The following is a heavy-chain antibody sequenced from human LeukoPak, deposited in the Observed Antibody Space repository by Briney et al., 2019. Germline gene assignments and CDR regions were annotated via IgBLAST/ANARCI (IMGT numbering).Heavy chain of an antibody. D-gene: IGHD3-10*01. V-gene: IGHV4-59*01. J-gene: IGHJ5*02. CDR1: GGSISSYY. CDR2: IYYSGST. CDR3: ARGMASMVRGVIILWFDP. Sequence: SQTLSLTCAVSGGSISSYYWSCIRQPPGKGLEWIGYIYYSGSTNYNPSLKSRVTISVDTSKNQFSLQLTSVTAADTAVYYCARGMASMVRGVIILWFDPWGQGTLITVSS.